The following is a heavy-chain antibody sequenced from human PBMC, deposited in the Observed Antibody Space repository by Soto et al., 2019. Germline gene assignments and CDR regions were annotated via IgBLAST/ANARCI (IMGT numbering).Heavy chain of an antibody. CDR1: GGGNWRDYR. D-gene: IGHD1-1*01. CDR3: ARGGHVYNFGAGY. J-gene: IGHJ4*02. Sequence: QVQLVQSGAEVKEPGSSVKVSCKASGGGNWRDYRTTWVRRAPGQWLEWMGGIIPKLGSANSAQNFQGRVTITADESTNTVHMELRSMRSDDTAVYYSARGGHVYNFGAGYWGQGTPVTVSS. CDR2: IIPKLGSA. V-gene: IGHV1-69*01.